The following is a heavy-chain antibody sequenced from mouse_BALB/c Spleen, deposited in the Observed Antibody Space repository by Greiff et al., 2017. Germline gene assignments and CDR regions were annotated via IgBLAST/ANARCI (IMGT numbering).Heavy chain of an antibody. CDR1: GYTFTSYV. D-gene: IGHD1-1*01. CDR3: ARPYYSIPTCPWFAY. Sequence: VQLQQSGPELVKPGASVKMSCKASGYTFTSYVMHWVKQKPGQGLEWIGYINPYNDGTKYNEKFKGKATLTSDKSSSTAYMELSSLTSEDSAVYYCARPYYSIPTCPWFAYWGQGTLVTVST. V-gene: IGHV1-14*01. J-gene: IGHJ3*01. CDR2: INPYNDGT.